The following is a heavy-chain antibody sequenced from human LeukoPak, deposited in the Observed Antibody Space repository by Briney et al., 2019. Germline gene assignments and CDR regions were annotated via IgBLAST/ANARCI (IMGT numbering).Heavy chain of an antibody. Sequence: GGSLRLSCAASGFTFSSYDLNWVRQAPGKGLEWVSYISISSRNISSADSVWGRFTTSRDNAKNSLFLQMNSLRAEDTAVYYCARGGGSGWYLDYWGQGTLVTVSS. CDR3: ARGGGSGWYLDY. J-gene: IGHJ4*02. CDR1: GFTFSSYD. CDR2: ISISSRNI. V-gene: IGHV3-48*03. D-gene: IGHD6-19*01.